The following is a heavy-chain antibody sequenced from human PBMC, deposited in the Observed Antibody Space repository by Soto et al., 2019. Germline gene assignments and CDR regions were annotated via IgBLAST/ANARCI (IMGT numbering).Heavy chain of an antibody. CDR2: IFSGGTT. CDR1: XXXVXXNY. J-gene: IGHJ4*02. Sequence: EVQLVESGGGLVQPGGSLRLSCAASXXXVXXNYMNWVRQXPGKGLEWVSVIFSGGTTYYADSVKGRFTISRDNSQNTLFLQMNSLTAXXXAXXXXXXXXXXXXXXAXXWGQGALVTVSS. V-gene: IGHV3-66*01. CDR3: XXXXXXXXXXAXX.